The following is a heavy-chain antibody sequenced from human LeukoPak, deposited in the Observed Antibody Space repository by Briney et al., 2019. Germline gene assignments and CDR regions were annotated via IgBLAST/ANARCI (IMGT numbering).Heavy chain of an antibody. V-gene: IGHV3-66*01. J-gene: IGHJ4*02. Sequence: PGGSLRLSCAASGFTVSSNYMSWVRQAPGKGLEWVSVIYSGGSTYYADSVKGRFTISRDNSKNTLYLQMNSLRAEDTAVYYCARDNYDSSGYYYGGDYWGQGTLVTVSS. CDR1: GFTVSSNY. D-gene: IGHD3-22*01. CDR3: ARDNYDSSGYYYGGDY. CDR2: IYSGGST.